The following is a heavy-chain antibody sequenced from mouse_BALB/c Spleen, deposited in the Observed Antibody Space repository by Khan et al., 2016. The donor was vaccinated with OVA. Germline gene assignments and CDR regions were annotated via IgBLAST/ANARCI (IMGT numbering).Heavy chain of an antibody. J-gene: IGHJ1*01. V-gene: IGHV9-3-1*01. CDR3: ARSASYWFFDV. D-gene: IGHD6-1*01. Sequence: QIQLVQSGPELKKPGETVKISCKASGYTFTNYGMNWVKQAPGKGLKWMGWINTYTGEPTYADDFKGRFAFSLETSANTAYLQINNLNNEDTATSFCARSASYWFFDVWGAGTTVTVSS. CDR1: GYTFTNYG. CDR2: INTYTGEP.